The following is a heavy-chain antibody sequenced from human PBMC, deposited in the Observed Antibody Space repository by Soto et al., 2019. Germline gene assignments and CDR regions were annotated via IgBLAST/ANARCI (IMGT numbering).Heavy chain of an antibody. D-gene: IGHD2-15*01. CDR3: ARSDIVVVVAATMRGYYGMDV. Sequence: ASVKVSCKASGYTFTSYAMHWVRQAPGQRLEWMGWINAGNGNTKYSQKFQGRVTITRDTSASTAYMELSSLRSEDTAVYYCARSDIVVVVAATMRGYYGMDVWGQGTTVTVSS. CDR1: GYTFTSYA. J-gene: IGHJ6*02. V-gene: IGHV1-3*01. CDR2: INAGNGNT.